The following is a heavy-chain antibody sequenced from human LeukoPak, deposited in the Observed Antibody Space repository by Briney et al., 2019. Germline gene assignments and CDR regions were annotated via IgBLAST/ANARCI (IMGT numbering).Heavy chain of an antibody. V-gene: IGHV1-46*01. CDR3: ARDGSSQHTELHNWVGL. CDR1: GYTFTSYY. D-gene: IGHD1-26*01. Sequence: GASVKVSCRASGYTFTSYYMHWVRQAPGQGLEWMGIINPSSGSTAYAQKFQGRVTMTRDASTSTVYMELSSLTSEDTAVYYCARDGSSQHTELHNWVGLWGLGTLVTVSS. J-gene: IGHJ5*02. CDR2: INPSSGST.